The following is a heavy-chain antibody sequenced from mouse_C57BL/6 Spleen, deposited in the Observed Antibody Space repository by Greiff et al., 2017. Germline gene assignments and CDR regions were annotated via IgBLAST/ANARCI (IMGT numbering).Heavy chain of an antibody. CDR1: GYTFTSYT. Sequence: QVQLQQSGAELARPGASVKMSCKASGYTFTSYTMHWVKQRPGQGLEWIGYINPSCGYTKYNQTFKDTATLTADKSSSTAYMQLSSLTSEDSAGYYGARSTTVVATDYWGQGTTRTVSS. CDR3: ARSTTVVATDY. V-gene: IGHV1-4*01. CDR2: INPSCGYT. J-gene: IGHJ2*01. D-gene: IGHD1-1*01.